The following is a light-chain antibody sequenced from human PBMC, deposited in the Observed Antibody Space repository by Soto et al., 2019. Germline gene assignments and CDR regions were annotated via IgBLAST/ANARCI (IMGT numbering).Light chain of an antibody. V-gene: IGLV2-11*01. Sequence: QSALTQPRSVSGSPGQSVTISCTGTTSDVGGYDYVSWYQQHPGKAPKLIIYDVIKRPSGVPDRFSGSKSGNTASLTISGLQAEDEAEYYCCSYAGGYTFGVFGGGTKLTVL. CDR3: CSYAGGYTFGV. CDR2: DVI. CDR1: TSDVGGYDY. J-gene: IGLJ2*01.